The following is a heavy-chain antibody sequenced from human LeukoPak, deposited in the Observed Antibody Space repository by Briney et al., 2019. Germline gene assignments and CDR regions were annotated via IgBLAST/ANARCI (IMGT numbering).Heavy chain of an antibody. CDR1: GFTVSSNY. D-gene: IGHD5-18*01. Sequence: PGGSLRLSCAASGFTVSSNYVSWVRQAPGKGLEWVSVIYSGGSTYYADSVKGRFTISRHNSKNTLYLQMNSLRAEDTAVYYCAREDWSGGYSYGISSWGQGTLVTVSS. CDR2: IYSGGST. V-gene: IGHV3-53*04. CDR3: AREDWSGGYSYGISS. J-gene: IGHJ4*02.